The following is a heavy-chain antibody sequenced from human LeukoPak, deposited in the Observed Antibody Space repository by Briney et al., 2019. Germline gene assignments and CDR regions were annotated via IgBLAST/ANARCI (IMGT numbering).Heavy chain of an antibody. V-gene: IGHV3-30-3*01. J-gene: IGHJ4*02. D-gene: IGHD5-12*01. CDR2: ISYDGSNK. CDR3: ARDRGRGYSGYDIRFDY. Sequence: GGSLRLSCAASGFTFSSYAMHWVRQAPGRGLECVAVISYDGSNKYYADSVKGRFTISRDNSKNTLYLQMNSLRAEDTAVYYCARDRGRGYSGYDIRFDYWGQGTLVTVSS. CDR1: GFTFSSYA.